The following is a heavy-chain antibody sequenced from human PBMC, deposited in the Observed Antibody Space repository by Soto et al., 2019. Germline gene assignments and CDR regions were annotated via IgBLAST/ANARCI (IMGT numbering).Heavy chain of an antibody. CDR3: AREDPFAAETKEPHFDY. CDR1: GFTFSRCA. Sequence: EVQLLESGGDLVQPGGSLRLSCAASGFTFSRCAMSWVRQAPGKGLEWVSAISGSGSNTYYTDSVKGRFTISRDNSXNRXYLQMNSLRVEDTAAYYCAREDPFAAETKEPHFDYWGQGILVTVSS. V-gene: IGHV3-23*01. D-gene: IGHD4-17*01. CDR2: ISGSGSNT. J-gene: IGHJ4*02.